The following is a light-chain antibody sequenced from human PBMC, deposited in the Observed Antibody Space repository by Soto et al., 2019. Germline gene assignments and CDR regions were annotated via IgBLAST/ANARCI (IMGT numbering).Light chain of an antibody. V-gene: IGKV3-20*01. CDR2: DAA. CDR3: QQYGSTPLT. J-gene: IGKJ4*01. CDR1: QSVGNNY. Sequence: EIVLTQSPGTLSLSPGERATLSCRASQSVGNNYLVWYQQKPRQAPRFLMYDAATRATGIPDRFSGSGSGTDFTLTISRLQPEDFAVYYCQQYGSTPLTFGGGTKVEIK.